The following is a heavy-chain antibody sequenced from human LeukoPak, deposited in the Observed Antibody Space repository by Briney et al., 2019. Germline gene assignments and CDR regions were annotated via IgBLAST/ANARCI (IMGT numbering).Heavy chain of an antibody. CDR1: GGTFSTYV. CDR3: ARDLAVAGPPLWY. CDR2: VIPILGIA. D-gene: IGHD6-19*01. Sequence: GSSVKVSCKVSGGTFSTYVITWVRQAPGQGLEWMGRVIPILGIAKYAQKFQGRVTISADKSTSTAYMEMSSLRSEDTAVYYCARDLAVAGPPLWYWGQGTLVTVSS. V-gene: IGHV1-69*04. J-gene: IGHJ4*02.